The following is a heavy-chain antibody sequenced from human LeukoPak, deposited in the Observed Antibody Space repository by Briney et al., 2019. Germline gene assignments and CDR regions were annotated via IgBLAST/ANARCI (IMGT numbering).Heavy chain of an antibody. CDR3: ARRKVVNNWFDP. V-gene: IGHV4-39*01. Sequence: SETLSLTCTVSGGSISSSSYYWGWIRQPPGKGLEWIGSIYYSGSTYYNPSLKSRVTISVGTSKNQFSLKLSSVTAADTAVYYCARRKVVNNWFDPWGQGTLVTVSS. CDR2: IYYSGST. J-gene: IGHJ5*02. D-gene: IGHD2-2*01. CDR1: GGSISSSSYY.